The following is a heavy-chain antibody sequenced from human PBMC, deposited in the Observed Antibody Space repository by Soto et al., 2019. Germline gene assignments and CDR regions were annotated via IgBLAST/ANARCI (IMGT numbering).Heavy chain of an antibody. J-gene: IGHJ6*02. V-gene: IGHV4-4*07. D-gene: IGHD6-19*01. CDR3: ARDQISGWYPAPNYYYGMDV. CDR2: IYTSGST. CDR1: GGSISSYY. Sequence: PSETLSLTCTVSGGSISSYYWSRIRQPAGKGLEWIGRIYTSGSTNYNPSLKSRVTMSVDTSKNQFSLKLSSVTAADTAVYYCARDQISGWYPAPNYYYGMDVWGQGTTVTVSS.